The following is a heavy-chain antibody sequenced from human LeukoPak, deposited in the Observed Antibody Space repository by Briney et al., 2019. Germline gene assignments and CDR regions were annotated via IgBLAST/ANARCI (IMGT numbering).Heavy chain of an antibody. J-gene: IGHJ3*02. Sequence: SETLSLTCTVSGGPMTSFYWNWIRQPAGKGLQWIGRIYTSGNTNDNPSLKSRVTISVDTSKNQFSLKLSSVTAADTAVYYCAGTPIVGAHDAFDIWGQGAMVTVSS. CDR3: AGTPIVGAHDAFDI. CDR2: IYTSGNT. V-gene: IGHV4-4*07. D-gene: IGHD1-26*01. CDR1: GGPMTSFY.